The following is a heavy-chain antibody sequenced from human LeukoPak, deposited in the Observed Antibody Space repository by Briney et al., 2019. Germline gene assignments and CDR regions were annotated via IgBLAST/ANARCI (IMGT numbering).Heavy chain of an antibody. CDR1: GGPFSGYY. V-gene: IGHV4-34*01. CDR3: ARGLITIFGVVMYYFDY. Sequence: SETLSLTCAVYGGPFSGYYWSWIRQPPGKGLEWIGEINHSGSTNYNPSLKSRVTISVDTSKNQFSLKLSSVTAADTAVYYCARGLITIFGVVMYYFDYWGQGTLVTVSS. CDR2: INHSGST. J-gene: IGHJ4*02. D-gene: IGHD3-3*01.